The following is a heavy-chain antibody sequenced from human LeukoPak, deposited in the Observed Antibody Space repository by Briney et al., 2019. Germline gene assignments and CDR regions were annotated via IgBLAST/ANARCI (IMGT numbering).Heavy chain of an antibody. Sequence: QAGGSLRFSCAASGFIFNNYGLIWVRQAPGKGLEWVSAISNDGGGTQYADFVEGRFTISRDNSKNTLFLQMSSLRAEDTALYYCAKGSSGYFADLWGQGTLVTVSS. CDR2: ISNDGGGT. CDR1: GFIFNNYG. D-gene: IGHD3-22*01. CDR3: AKGSSGYFADL. J-gene: IGHJ5*02. V-gene: IGHV3-23*01.